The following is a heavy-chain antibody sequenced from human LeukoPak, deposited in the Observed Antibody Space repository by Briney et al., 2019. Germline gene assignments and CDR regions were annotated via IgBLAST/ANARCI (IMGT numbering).Heavy chain of an antibody. D-gene: IGHD6-13*01. CDR1: GFTFSSYS. V-gene: IGHV3-21*01. CDR2: ISSSSSYI. J-gene: IGHJ5*02. Sequence: PGGSLRLSCAASGFTFSSYSMNWVRQAPGKGLEWVSSISSSSSYIYYADSVKGRFTISRDNAKNSLYLQMNSLRAEDTAVYYCARDPYTSSSWYRGRANNWFDPWGQGTLVTVSS. CDR3: ARDPYTSSSWYRGRANNWFDP.